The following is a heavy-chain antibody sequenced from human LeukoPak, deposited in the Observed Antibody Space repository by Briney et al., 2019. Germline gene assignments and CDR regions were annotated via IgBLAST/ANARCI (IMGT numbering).Heavy chain of an antibody. V-gene: IGHV4-59*08. D-gene: IGHD6-13*01. CDR2: IYYSGVT. CDR1: GGAISSYY. J-gene: IGHJ4*02. CDR3: ARLSDPYSSSWYGYDY. Sequence: SETLSLTCTVSGGAISSYYWSWIRQAPGKGLEWIGDIYYSGVTNHIPSLKSRVTISGDTSKNQLSLKMSFVTDADTAVYYCARLSDPYSSSWYGYDYWGQGTRVTVSS.